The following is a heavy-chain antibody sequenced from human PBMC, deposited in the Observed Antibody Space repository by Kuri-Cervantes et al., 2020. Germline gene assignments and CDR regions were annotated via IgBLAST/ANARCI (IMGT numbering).Heavy chain of an antibody. J-gene: IGHJ2*01. CDR2: ISSSGSTI. CDR1: GFTFSDYY. CDR3: ARDRERWLVRWYFDL. D-gene: IGHD6-19*01. V-gene: IGHV3-11*01. Sequence: GESLKISCAASGFTFSDYYMSWIRQAPGKGLEWVSYISSSGSTIYYADSVKGRFTISRDNAKNTLYLETNSLRADDTAVYYCARDRERWLVRWYFDLWGRGTPVTVSS.